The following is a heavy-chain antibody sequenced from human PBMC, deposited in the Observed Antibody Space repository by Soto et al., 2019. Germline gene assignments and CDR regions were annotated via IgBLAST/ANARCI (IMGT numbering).Heavy chain of an antibody. V-gene: IGHV3-13*01. CDR2: IGTAGDT. Sequence: GGPLRLSCAASGFTFSSYDMHWVRQATGKGLEWVSAIGTAGDTYYPGSVKGRFTISRENAKNSLYLQMSSLRSEDTAVYYCARETAPGLVYDILTGHNADNWFDPWGQGTRVTVSS. J-gene: IGHJ5*02. CDR3: ARETAPGLVYDILTGHNADNWFDP. CDR1: GFTFSSYD. D-gene: IGHD3-9*01.